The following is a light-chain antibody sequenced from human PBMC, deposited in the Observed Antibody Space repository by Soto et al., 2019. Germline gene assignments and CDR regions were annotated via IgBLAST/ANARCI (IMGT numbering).Light chain of an antibody. CDR3: QQYGSSPRIT. J-gene: IGKJ5*01. Sequence: EIVLTQSPGTLSLSPGERATLSCRASPSVSSSYLAWYQQKPGKAPRLLIYGASSRATGIPDRFSGSGSGTDFTLTISRLEPEDFAVYYCQQYGSSPRITFGQGTRLESK. V-gene: IGKV3-20*01. CDR1: PSVSSSY. CDR2: GAS.